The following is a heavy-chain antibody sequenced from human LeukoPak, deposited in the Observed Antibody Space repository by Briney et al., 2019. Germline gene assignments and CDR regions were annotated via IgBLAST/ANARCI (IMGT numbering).Heavy chain of an antibody. J-gene: IGHJ4*02. CDR1: GGSISSYY. Sequence: SETLSLTCTVSGGSISSYYWSWIRQPPGKGLEWIGEINHSGSTNYNPSLKSRVTISVDTSKNQFSLKLSSVTAADTAVYYCARGPGGYEDYWGQGTLVTVSS. CDR3: ARGPGGYEDY. V-gene: IGHV4-34*01. D-gene: IGHD5-12*01. CDR2: INHSGST.